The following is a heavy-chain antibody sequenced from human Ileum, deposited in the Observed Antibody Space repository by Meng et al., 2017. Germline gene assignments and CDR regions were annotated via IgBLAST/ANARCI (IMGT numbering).Heavy chain of an antibody. CDR1: GGSISGGTW. J-gene: IGHJ4*02. CDR2: FHPGSGA. V-gene: IGHV4-4*02. Sequence: QVQLQESGPGLVKPSGTPSLTCAVSGGSISGGTWWSWVRQPPGKGLQWIGQFHPGSGAAYNPSLETRVTISVDTSKNQFSLELTSVTAADTAVYYCAKNGAYCLESWGQGTLVTASS. D-gene: IGHD2-21*01. CDR3: AKNGAYCLES.